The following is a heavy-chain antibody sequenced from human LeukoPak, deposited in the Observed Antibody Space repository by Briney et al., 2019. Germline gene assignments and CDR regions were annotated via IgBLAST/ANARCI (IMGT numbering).Heavy chain of an antibody. Sequence: GGSLRLSCAASGFTFSSYAMSWVRQAPGKGLEWVSAISGSGGSTYYADSVKGRFTISRDNSKNTLYLQMNSLRAEDTAVYYCAKDPTQEWFGGERNWFDPWGQGTLVTVSS. CDR2: ISGSGGST. CDR1: GFTFSSYA. CDR3: AKDPTQEWFGGERNWFDP. D-gene: IGHD3-10*01. J-gene: IGHJ5*02. V-gene: IGHV3-23*01.